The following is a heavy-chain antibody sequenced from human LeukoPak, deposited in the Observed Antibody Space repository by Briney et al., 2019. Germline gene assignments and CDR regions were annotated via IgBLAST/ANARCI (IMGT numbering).Heavy chain of an antibody. J-gene: IGHJ4*02. V-gene: IGHV3-23*01. D-gene: IGHD1-1*01. Sequence: GASLSLSCAASGFTFSSYAMSWVRQAPGKGVEWVSAISGSGGSTYYADSVKGRFTISRDNSTNTMYLQMNSLRAEDTAVYYCAKTYSWNDVLPFDYWGQGTLVTVSS. CDR2: ISGSGGST. CDR3: AKTYSWNDVLPFDY. CDR1: GFTFSSYA.